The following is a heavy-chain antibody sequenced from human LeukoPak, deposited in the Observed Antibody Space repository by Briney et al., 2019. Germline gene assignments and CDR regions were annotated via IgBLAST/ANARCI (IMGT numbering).Heavy chain of an antibody. D-gene: IGHD3-22*01. CDR3: ARGYYDSSGYYYFDY. CDR1: GGSISSSSYY. Sequence: SETLSLTCTVSGGSISSSSYYWGWIRQPPGKGLEWIGSIYYSGSTYYNPSLRSRVTISVDTSKNQFSLKLSSVTAADTAVYYCARGYYDSSGYYYFDYWGQGTLVTVSS. J-gene: IGHJ4*02. CDR2: IYYSGST. V-gene: IGHV4-39*07.